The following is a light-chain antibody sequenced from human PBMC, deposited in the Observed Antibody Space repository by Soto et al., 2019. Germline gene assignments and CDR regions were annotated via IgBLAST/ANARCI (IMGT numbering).Light chain of an antibody. CDR2: DAS. J-gene: IGKJ4*01. CDR3: QQYNQWLT. CDR1: QNVFNN. Sequence: EIVVTQSPVTLSVSRGETATLSCRASQNVFNNLAWYQVKPGQAPRLLIYDASTRATGIPVRFSGSGSGTDFTLTIHSLQSEDFAVYYCQQYNQWLTFGGGTKVEIK. V-gene: IGKV3-15*01.